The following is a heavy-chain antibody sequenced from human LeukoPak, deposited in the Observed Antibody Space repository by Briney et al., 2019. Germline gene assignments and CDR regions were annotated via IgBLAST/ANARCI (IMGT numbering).Heavy chain of an antibody. CDR1: GGSISSGGYY. D-gene: IGHD3-10*01. J-gene: IGHJ4*02. CDR3: ARDGSGAIDY. CDR2: VYYSGST. Sequence: PSETLSLTCTVSGGSISSGGYYWSWIRQHPGKGLEWIGYVYYSGSTYYNPSLKSRVTISVDTSKNQFSLKLSSVTAADTAVYYCARDGSGAIDYWGQGTLVTVSS. V-gene: IGHV4-31*03.